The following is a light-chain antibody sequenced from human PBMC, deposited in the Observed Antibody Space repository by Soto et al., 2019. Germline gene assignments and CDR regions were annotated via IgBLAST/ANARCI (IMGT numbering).Light chain of an antibody. V-gene: IGKV3-11*01. CDR2: DAS. CDR3: QQRSSWPLT. J-gene: IGKJ4*01. Sequence: EIVLTQSPATLSLSPGERATLSCRASQSVSSSLAWYQQQPGQTPKLLIYDASNRATGIPARFSGSGSGTDFTLTVSSLEPEDFAVYYCQQRSSWPLTFGGGTKVAIK. CDR1: QSVSSS.